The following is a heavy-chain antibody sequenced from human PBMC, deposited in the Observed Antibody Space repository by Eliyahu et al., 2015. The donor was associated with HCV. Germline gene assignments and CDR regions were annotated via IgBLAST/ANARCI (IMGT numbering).Heavy chain of an antibody. CDR1: GFTVSSNY. CDR3: ARDYSDGVVVAATPWFDP. D-gene: IGHD2-15*01. V-gene: IGHV3-66*01. J-gene: IGHJ5*02. Sequence: EVQLVESGGGLVQPGGSLRLSCAASGFTVSSNYMXWGRQAPGKGLEWVSVIYSGGSTYYADSVKGRFTISRDNSKNTLYLQMNSLRAEDTAVYYCARDYSDGVVVAATPWFDPWGQGTLVTVSS. CDR2: IYSGGST.